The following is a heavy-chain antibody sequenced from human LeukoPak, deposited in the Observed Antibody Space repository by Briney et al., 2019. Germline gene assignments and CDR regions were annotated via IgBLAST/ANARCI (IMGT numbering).Heavy chain of an antibody. D-gene: IGHD5-12*01. Sequence: GGSLRLSCAASGFTFSSYSMNWVRQAPGKGLEWVSYISSSSSTIYYADSVKGRFTISRDNAKNSLYLQMNSLRAEDTAVYYCARDGAGVYSGYDGGWFDYWGQGTLVTVSS. CDR2: ISSSSSTI. CDR3: ARDGAGVYSGYDGGWFDY. CDR1: GFTFSSYS. V-gene: IGHV3-48*04. J-gene: IGHJ4*02.